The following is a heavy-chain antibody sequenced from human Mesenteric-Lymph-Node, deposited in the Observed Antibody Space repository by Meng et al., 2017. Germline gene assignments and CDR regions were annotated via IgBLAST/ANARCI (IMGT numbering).Heavy chain of an antibody. CDR3: AHRRSPSMGDWFDA. V-gene: IGHV2-5*01. D-gene: IGHD3-16*01. J-gene: IGHJ5*02. CDR2: IYWNDEK. Sequence: SGPTLVKPTQTLTLTCTFSGFSLTTSGVAVGWFRRPPGKALEWLALIYWNDEKHYIPSLKTRLTITKDTSRNQVVLTMTNMDPVDRATYYCAHRRSPSMGDWFDAWGQGTLVTVSS. CDR1: GFSLTTSGVA.